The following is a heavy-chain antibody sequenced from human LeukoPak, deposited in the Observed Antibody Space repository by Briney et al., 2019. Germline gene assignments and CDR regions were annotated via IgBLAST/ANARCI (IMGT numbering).Heavy chain of an antibody. D-gene: IGHD1-1*01. CDR2: MDPSGSQK. CDR3: AIWTSGNF. CDR1: GITFNWSW. J-gene: IGHJ4*02. V-gene: IGHV3-7*01. Sequence: PGGSLRLSCAASGITFNWSWMNWVRQAPGKGLEWAANMDPSGSQKRYVDSVKGRFTISKDNSGTSLYLDMYSLRDEDTAIYYCAIWTSGNFWGQGTLVTVSS.